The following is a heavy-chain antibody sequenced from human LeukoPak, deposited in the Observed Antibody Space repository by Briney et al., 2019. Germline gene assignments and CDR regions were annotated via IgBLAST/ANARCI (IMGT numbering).Heavy chain of an antibody. V-gene: IGHV3-48*03. Sequence: PGGSLRLSCAASGFTFSSYEMNWVRQAPGKGLEWVSYISSSGSTIYYADSVKGRFTISRDNAKNSLYLQMNSLRAEDTAVYYCARDHGLPAAFDIWGQGTMVTVSS. CDR2: ISSSGSTI. J-gene: IGHJ3*02. CDR3: ARDHGLPAAFDI. CDR1: GFTFSSYE.